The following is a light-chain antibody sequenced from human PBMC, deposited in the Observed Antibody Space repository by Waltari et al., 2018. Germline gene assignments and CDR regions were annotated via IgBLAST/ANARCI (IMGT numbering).Light chain of an antibody. CDR2: RAS. CDR3: QQHDNSPLT. J-gene: IGKJ4*01. V-gene: IGKV1-33*01. Sequence: DIQMTQSPSSLSASVGDRVTISCRASQGISNWLAWYQQKPGKAPNLLIYRASNLEPGVPLRFSGSGSGTDFTLTISSLQPEDIATYYCQQHDNSPLTFGGGTRVEIK. CDR1: QGISNW.